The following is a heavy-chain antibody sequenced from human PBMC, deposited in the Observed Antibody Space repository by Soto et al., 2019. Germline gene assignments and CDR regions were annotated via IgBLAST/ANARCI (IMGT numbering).Heavy chain of an antibody. CDR2: ISAYNGNT. Sequence: QVQLVQSGAEVKKPGASVKVSCKASGYTFTSYFISWVRQAPGQGLEWMGWISAYNGNTNYVQKLQGRVTMTTDTSTGTAYKAPRGLGSADTAVYYCARGLPPSDYWGQGTLVTVSS. V-gene: IGHV1-18*01. J-gene: IGHJ4*02. CDR1: GYTFTSYF. CDR3: ARGLPPSDY.